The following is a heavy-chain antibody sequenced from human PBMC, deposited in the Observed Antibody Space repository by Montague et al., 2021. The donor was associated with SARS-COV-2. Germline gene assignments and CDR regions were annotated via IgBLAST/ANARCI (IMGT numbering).Heavy chain of an antibody. Sequence: SLSLSFSASGFPFSSYFISWVRQAPGKGLEWVSLIYSAGGSTSYADSVKGRFTISRDNAKNTVYLQMNSLRAEDTAVYYCSGESSDTCYFDYWGQGTLVTVSS. V-gene: IGHV3-23*03. D-gene: IGHD3-16*02. CDR1: GFPFSSYF. J-gene: IGHJ4*03. CDR3: SGESSDTCYFDY. CDR2: IYSAGGST.